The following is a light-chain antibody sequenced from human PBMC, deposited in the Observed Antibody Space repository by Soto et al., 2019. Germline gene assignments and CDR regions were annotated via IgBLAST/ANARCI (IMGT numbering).Light chain of an antibody. CDR3: QLYGSSPPRYT. CDR1: QSVSSSY. Sequence: ESVLTQSPGTLSLSPGERAPLSCRASQSVSSSYLAWYQQKSGQAPRLLIYAASTRATGIPDRFSGSGSGTDFTLTISRLEPQDFAVYFCQLYGSSPPRYTFGQGTKLEIK. V-gene: IGKV3-20*01. CDR2: AAS. J-gene: IGKJ2*01.